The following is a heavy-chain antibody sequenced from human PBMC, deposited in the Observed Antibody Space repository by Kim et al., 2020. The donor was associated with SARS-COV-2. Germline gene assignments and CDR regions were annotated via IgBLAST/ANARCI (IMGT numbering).Heavy chain of an antibody. J-gene: IGHJ4*01. V-gene: IGHV3-9*01. D-gene: IGHD2-15*01. CDR3: AKGVGYCSGGSCYFYFDY. Sequence: SLRLSCAASGFTFDDYAMHWVRQAPGKGLEWVSGISWNSGSIGYADSVKGRFTISRDNAKNSLYLQMNSLRAEDTALCYCAKGVGYCSGGSCYFYFDY. CDR1: GFTFDDYA. CDR2: ISWNSGSI.